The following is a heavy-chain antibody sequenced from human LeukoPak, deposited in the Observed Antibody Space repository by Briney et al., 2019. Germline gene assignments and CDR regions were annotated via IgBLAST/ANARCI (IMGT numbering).Heavy chain of an antibody. Sequence: SETLSLTCAVSGGSISSGGYSWSWIRQPPGKGLEWIGYIYHSGSTYYNPSLKSRVTISVDRSKNQFSLKLSSVTAADTAVYYRARDHGYGGYYFDYWGQGTLVTVSS. CDR2: IYHSGST. CDR3: ARDHGYGGYYFDY. V-gene: IGHV4-30-2*01. J-gene: IGHJ4*02. CDR1: GGSISSGGYS. D-gene: IGHD3-16*01.